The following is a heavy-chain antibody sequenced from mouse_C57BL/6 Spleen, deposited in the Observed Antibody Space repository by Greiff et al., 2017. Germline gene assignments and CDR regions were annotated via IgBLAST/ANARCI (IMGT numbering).Heavy chain of an antibody. Sequence: EVKVEESGGGLVQPGGSMKLSCVASGFTFSNYWMNWVRQSPEKGLEWVAQIRLKSDNYATHYAESVKGRFTISRDDSKSSVYRQMNNLRAEDTGIYYCTGRWLYFDYWGQGTTLTVSS. CDR3: TGRWLYFDY. J-gene: IGHJ2*01. D-gene: IGHD2-3*01. CDR1: GFTFSNYW. CDR2: IRLKSDNYAT. V-gene: IGHV6-3*01.